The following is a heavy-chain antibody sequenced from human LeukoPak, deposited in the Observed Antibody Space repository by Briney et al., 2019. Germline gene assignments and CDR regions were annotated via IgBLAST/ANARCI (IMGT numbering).Heavy chain of an antibody. CDR1: GFTFSDYY. V-gene: IGHV3-11*01. Sequence: GGSLRLSCAASGFTFSDYYMSCIRQVPGKGLEWVSHISTSGTPIYYADSVKGRLTISRDNAKNSLYLQINSLRPEDTALYYCAKDHRSMFDYDSGVYQGGAFDIWGQGTMVTVSS. CDR3: AKDHRSMFDYDSGVYQGGAFDI. J-gene: IGHJ3*02. CDR2: ISTSGTPI. D-gene: IGHD3-22*01.